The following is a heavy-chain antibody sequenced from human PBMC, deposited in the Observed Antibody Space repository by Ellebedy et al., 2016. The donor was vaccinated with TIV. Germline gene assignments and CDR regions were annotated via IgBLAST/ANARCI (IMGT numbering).Heavy chain of an antibody. CDR1: GGSFSGHS. V-gene: IGHV4-34*01. J-gene: IGHJ2*01. D-gene: IGHD1-20*01. CDR3: ARGNFQDVDLDHSYFDL. Sequence: SETLSLTCAVNGGSFSGHSWSWIRQPPGKGLEWIGEVNHRGSSSYNRSLRSRVTISIDTSNYQFSLRLSAVTAADTAVYYCARGNFQDVDLDHSYFDLWGRGTLVTVSS. CDR2: VNHRGSS.